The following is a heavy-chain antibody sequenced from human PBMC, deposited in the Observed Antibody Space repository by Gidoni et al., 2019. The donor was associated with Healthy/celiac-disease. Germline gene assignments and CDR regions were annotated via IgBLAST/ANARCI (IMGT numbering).Heavy chain of an antibody. CDR1: GFTFSSYG. CDR3: ARDPSPVVPAAEDHGHAFDI. CDR2: RWDDGSNK. V-gene: IGHV3-33*01. D-gene: IGHD2-2*01. Sequence: QVQLVESGGGVVQPGRSLRLPCSASGFTFSSYGMHWVRQAPGKGLEWVAVRWDDGSNKYYADAVKGRFTIARDKSKNTLYLQMNSLRAEETAVYYCARDPSPVVPAAEDHGHAFDIWGQGTMVTVSS. J-gene: IGHJ3*02.